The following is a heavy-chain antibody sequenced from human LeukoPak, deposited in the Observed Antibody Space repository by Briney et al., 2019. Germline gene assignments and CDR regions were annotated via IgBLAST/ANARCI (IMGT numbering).Heavy chain of an antibody. J-gene: IGHJ6*03. CDR3: AKYSSGSHYFYYCSMDI. CDR1: GFTLSSYA. V-gene: IGHV3-23*01. Sequence: GGSLRLSCAASGFTLSSYAMSWVRQTPGKGLQWVTSSTPSGGSTYYADSVKGRFTISRDNSENTLYLQMNSLRAEDTAVYYCAKYSSGSHYFYYCSMDIWGKGTTVTVSS. CDR2: STPSGGST. D-gene: IGHD4-11*01.